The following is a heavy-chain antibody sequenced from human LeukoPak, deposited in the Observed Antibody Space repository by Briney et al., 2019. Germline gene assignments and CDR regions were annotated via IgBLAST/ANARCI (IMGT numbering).Heavy chain of an antibody. CDR2: ITSSSAYI. V-gene: IGHV3-21*04. CDR1: GFTFSNYA. D-gene: IGHD3-22*01. CDR3: ASGGGSGSAFDY. J-gene: IGHJ4*02. Sequence: GGSLRLSCAASGFTFSNYAINWVRQAPGKGLGWVSSITSSSAYIYYADSVKGRFTISRDNAKNSLYLQMNSLRAEDTAVYYCASGGGSGSAFDYWGQGTLVTVSS.